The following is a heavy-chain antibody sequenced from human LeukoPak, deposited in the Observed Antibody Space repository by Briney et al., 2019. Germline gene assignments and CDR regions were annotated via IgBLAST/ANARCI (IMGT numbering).Heavy chain of an antibody. D-gene: IGHD2-2*01. J-gene: IGHJ5*01. CDR1: GFTFSSYG. Sequence: GGSLRLSCAASGFTFSSYGMHWVRQAPGKGLVWVSHINGVGSSSSTNYADAVKGRFTISRDNAKNTLYLQMNSLRVDDTAVYYCGRGEVPAAVDSWGQGTLVTVSS. CDR3: GRGEVPAAVDS. CDR2: INGVGSSSST. V-gene: IGHV3-74*01.